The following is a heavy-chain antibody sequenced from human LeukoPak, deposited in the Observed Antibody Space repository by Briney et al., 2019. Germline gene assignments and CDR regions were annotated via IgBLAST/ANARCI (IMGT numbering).Heavy chain of an antibody. CDR3: ARGSGGYYTYYYYYMDV. CDR2: IYTSGST. V-gene: IGHV4-61*02. Sequence: SQTLSLTCTVSGGSISSGSYYWSWIRQPAGKGLEWIGRIYTSGSTNYNPSLESRVTISVDTSKNQFSLKLSSVTAADTAVYYCARGSGGYYTYYYYYMDVWGKGTTVTVSS. CDR1: GGSISSGSYY. J-gene: IGHJ6*03. D-gene: IGHD3-3*01.